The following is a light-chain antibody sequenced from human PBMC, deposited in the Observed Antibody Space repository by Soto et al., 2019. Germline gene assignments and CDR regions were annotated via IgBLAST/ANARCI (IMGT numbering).Light chain of an antibody. J-gene: IGLJ2*01. CDR3: SSYTGSSTLV. Sequence: QSALTQPASVSGSPGQSITISCTGTSSDVGGYNYVSWYQQHPGKAPKLMIYEVSNRPSGLSKRFSGSKSGNTASLTISGLQADDEGDYYCSSYTGSSTLVFGGGTKLTVL. V-gene: IGLV2-14*01. CDR1: SSDVGGYNY. CDR2: EVS.